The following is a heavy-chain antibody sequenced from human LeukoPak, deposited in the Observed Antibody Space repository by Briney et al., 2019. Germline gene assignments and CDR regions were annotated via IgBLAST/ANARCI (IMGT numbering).Heavy chain of an antibody. Sequence: PGGSLRLSCAASGFTFSRYWMHWVRQAPGKGLVWVSRINEDGSTTSYADSVKGRFTISRDNVKNTVYLQMNGLRAEDTAVYYCARGGLEPVDYWGQGTLVTVSS. D-gene: IGHD1-14*01. V-gene: IGHV3-74*01. J-gene: IGHJ4*02. CDR3: ARGGLEPVDY. CDR1: GFTFSRYW. CDR2: INEDGSTT.